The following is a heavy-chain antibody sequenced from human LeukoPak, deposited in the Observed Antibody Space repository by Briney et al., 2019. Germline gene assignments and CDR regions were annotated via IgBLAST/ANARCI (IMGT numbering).Heavy chain of an antibody. CDR3: ARDRYSSSWYGGVWFDP. Sequence: TSETLSLTCAVYGGSFSGYYWSWIRQPPGKGLEWIGEINHSGSTNYNPSLKSRVTISVDTSKNQFSLKLSSVTAADTAVYYCARDRYSSSWYGGVWFDPWGQGTLVTVSS. V-gene: IGHV4-34*01. D-gene: IGHD6-13*01. CDR2: INHSGST. J-gene: IGHJ5*02. CDR1: GGSFSGYY.